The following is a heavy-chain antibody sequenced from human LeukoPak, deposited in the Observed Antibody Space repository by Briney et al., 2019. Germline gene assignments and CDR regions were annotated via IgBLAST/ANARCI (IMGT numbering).Heavy chain of an antibody. V-gene: IGHV3-66*01. CDR3: ASVSVDIVATIYPAYYYGMDV. J-gene: IGHJ6*02. Sequence: TGRSLRLSCAASGFTVSSNYMSWVRQAPGKGLEWVSVIYSGGSTYYADSVKGRFTISRDNSKNTLYLQMNSLRAEDTAVYYCASVSVDIVATIYPAYYYGMDVWGQGTTVTVSS. D-gene: IGHD5-12*01. CDR1: GFTVSSNY. CDR2: IYSGGST.